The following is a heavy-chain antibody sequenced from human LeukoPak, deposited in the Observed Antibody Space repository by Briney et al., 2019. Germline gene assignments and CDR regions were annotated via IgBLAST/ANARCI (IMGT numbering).Heavy chain of an antibody. CDR1: GVSISNYY. J-gene: IGHJ5*02. V-gene: IGHV4-59*01. CDR3: ASGYQTFDP. Sequence: SETLSLTCTVSGVSISNYYWNWVRQSPGKGLEWIGYIHYSESTNYNPSLKSRVTIPADTSKNQFSLKLRSVTAADAAVYYCASGYQTFDPWGQGTLVTVSS. CDR2: IHYSEST. D-gene: IGHD5-18*01.